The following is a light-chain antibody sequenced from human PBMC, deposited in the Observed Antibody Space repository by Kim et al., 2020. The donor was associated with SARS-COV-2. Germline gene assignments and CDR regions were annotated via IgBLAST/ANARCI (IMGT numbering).Light chain of an antibody. CDR1: SSEVGVYNY. V-gene: IGLV2-14*03. Sequence: GQPITISWTGTSSEVGVYNYVSWYQQQPGKAPKLMIYDGSNRPSGVSNRFSGSKSGNTASLTISGLQAEDEADYYCSSYTSSSTRVFGGGTQLTVL. J-gene: IGLJ3*02. CDR3: SSYTSSSTRV. CDR2: DGS.